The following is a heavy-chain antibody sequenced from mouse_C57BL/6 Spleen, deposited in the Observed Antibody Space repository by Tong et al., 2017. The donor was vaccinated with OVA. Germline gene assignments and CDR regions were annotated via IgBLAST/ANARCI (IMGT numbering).Heavy chain of an antibody. D-gene: IGHD2-2*01. Sequence: VQLQESGAELVMPGASVKLSCKASGYTFTSYWMHWVKQRPGQGLEWIGEIDPSDSYTNYNQKFKGKATLTVDKSSSTAYMQLSSLTSEDSAVYYCARRIGYDRYYFDYWGQGTTLTVSS. CDR1: GYTFTSYW. CDR3: ARRIGYDRYYFDY. J-gene: IGHJ2*01. CDR2: IDPSDSYT. V-gene: IGHV1-69*01.